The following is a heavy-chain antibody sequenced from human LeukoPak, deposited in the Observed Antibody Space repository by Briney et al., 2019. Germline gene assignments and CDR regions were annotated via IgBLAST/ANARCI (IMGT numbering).Heavy chain of an antibody. CDR3: ARRVTAIGYYYYGMDV. CDR2: FSAYNGNT. J-gene: IGHJ6*02. CDR1: GYTFTSYG. D-gene: IGHD2-21*02. Sequence: ASVKVSCKASGYTFTSYGISWVRQAPGQGLEWMGWFSAYNGNTNYAQKLQGRATMTTDTSTSTAYMELRSLRSDDTAVYYCARRVTAIGYYYYGMDVWGQGTTVTVSS. V-gene: IGHV1-18*01.